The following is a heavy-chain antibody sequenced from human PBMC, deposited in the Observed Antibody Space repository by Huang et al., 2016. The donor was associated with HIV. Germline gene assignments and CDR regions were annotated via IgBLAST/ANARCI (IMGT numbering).Heavy chain of an antibody. D-gene: IGHD3-3*01. V-gene: IGHV4-39*02. J-gene: IGHJ1*01. CDR3: ARTGVAVSDDPEYFQH. CDR2: IYYSGNT. CDR1: GDPINSNTFY. Sequence: LQESGPGLVGPSETLSLTCAVSGDPINSNTFYWGWIRRPPGKALEGIGSIYYSGNTYYNPALKRRARIAVDASKNRIFLHLRSVTAADTGVYYCARTGVAVSDDPEYFQHWGQGALVTIS.